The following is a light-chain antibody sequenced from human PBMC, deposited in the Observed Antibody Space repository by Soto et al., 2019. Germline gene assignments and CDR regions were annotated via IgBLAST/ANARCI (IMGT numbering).Light chain of an antibody. Sequence: QSALTQPPSASGSPGQSVTISCTGTSSDVGSYNSVSWYQQHPGKAPKLMIYEVTKRPSGVPDRFSGSKSGNTASLTVSGPEAEDDADYYSCAYGDSNSLVFGGGTKLTVL. V-gene: IGLV2-8*01. CDR3: CAYGDSNSLV. CDR1: SSDVGSYNS. CDR2: EVT. J-gene: IGLJ2*01.